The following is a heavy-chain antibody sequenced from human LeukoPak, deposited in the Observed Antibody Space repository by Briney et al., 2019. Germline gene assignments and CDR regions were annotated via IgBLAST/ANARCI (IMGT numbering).Heavy chain of an antibody. CDR2: ISWNSGSI. CDR1: GFTFDDYA. Sequence: QAGGSLRLSCAASGFTFDDYAMHWVRQAPGKGLEWVSGISWNSGSIGYADSVRGRFTISRDNAKNSLYLQMNSLRAEDTALYYCAKDGLGSGWQYNWFDPWGQGTLVTVSS. J-gene: IGHJ5*02. CDR3: AKDGLGSGWQYNWFDP. V-gene: IGHV3-9*01. D-gene: IGHD6-19*01.